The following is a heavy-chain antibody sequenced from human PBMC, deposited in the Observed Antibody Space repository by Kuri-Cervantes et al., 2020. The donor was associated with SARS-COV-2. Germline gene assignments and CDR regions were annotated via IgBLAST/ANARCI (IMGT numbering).Heavy chain of an antibody. CDR2: ISSSSSTI. J-gene: IGHJ4*02. CDR3: ARGRYDFDY. Sequence: GGSLRLSCAASAFTFSSYSMNWVRQAPGKGLEWVSYISSSSSTIYYADSVKGRFTISRDNAKNSLYLQMNSLRAEDTAVYHCARGRYDFDYWGQGTLVTVSS. D-gene: IGHD3-22*01. CDR1: AFTFSSYS. V-gene: IGHV3-48*01.